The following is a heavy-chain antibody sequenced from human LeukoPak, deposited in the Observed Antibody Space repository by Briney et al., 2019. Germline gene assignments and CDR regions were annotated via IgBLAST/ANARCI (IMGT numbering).Heavy chain of an antibody. V-gene: IGHV4-59*01. CDR3: AKSDYYDSSGYDYYYYGMDV. Sequence: SETLSLTCTVSGGSISSYYWSWIRQPPGKGLEWIGYISDSGSTKYNPALKSRVTISADTSKNQFSLTLSSVTAADTAMYYCAKSDYYDSSGYDYYYYGMDVWGQGTTVTVSS. D-gene: IGHD3-22*01. CDR2: ISDSGST. J-gene: IGHJ6*02. CDR1: GGSISSYY.